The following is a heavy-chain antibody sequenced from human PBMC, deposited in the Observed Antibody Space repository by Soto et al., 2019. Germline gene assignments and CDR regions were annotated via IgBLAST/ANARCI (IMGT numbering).Heavy chain of an antibody. CDR1: GYTFSDHW. J-gene: IGHJ4*01. Sequence: EVQLVQSGPEVKKPGESLKISCKGSGYTFSDHWIAWVRHMPGKGMEWMGIISPDDSDTRYRPSFQGQVTISVDKSVSTAYLQWTSLHPSDTAIYYCVRQAWIQPWGPMSYFDYWGRGTQVTVSS. D-gene: IGHD5-18*01. CDR3: VRQAWIQPWGPMSYFDY. V-gene: IGHV5-51*01. CDR2: ISPDDSDT.